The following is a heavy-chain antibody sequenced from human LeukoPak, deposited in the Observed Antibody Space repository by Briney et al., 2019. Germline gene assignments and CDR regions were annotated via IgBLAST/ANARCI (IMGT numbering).Heavy chain of an antibody. D-gene: IGHD6-13*01. V-gene: IGHV3-33*01. CDR1: GFTFSSYG. J-gene: IGHJ4*02. Sequence: GRSLRLSCAAPGFTFSSYGMHWVRQAPGKGLEWVTVIWYDGSNKYYADSVKGRFTISRDNSKNTLYLQMNSLRAEDTAVYYCVRSSMAAAGPFDYWGQGILVTVSS. CDR2: IWYDGSNK. CDR3: VRSSMAAAGPFDY.